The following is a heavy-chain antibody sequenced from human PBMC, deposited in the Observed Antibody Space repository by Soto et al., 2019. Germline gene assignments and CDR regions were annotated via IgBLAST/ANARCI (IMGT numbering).Heavy chain of an antibody. Sequence: PGGSLRLSCAASGFTFSSSEMNWVRQAPGKGLEWVSYISSSGSTIYYADSVKGRFTISRDNAKNSLYLQMNSLRAEDTAVYYCARDDSGYDDRGYYYYYYGMDVWGQGTTVTVSS. CDR3: ARDDSGYDDRGYYYYYYGMDV. V-gene: IGHV3-48*03. J-gene: IGHJ6*02. CDR1: GFTFSSSE. CDR2: ISSSGSTI. D-gene: IGHD5-12*01.